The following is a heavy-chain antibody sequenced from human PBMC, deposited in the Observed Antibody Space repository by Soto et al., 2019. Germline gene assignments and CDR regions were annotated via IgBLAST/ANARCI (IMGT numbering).Heavy chain of an antibody. D-gene: IGHD6-19*01. CDR1: GYTFRSHG. CDR3: ARDLYDSSGWYVIGY. Sequence: GGSLRLSCAGSGYTFRSHGVHWVRQSPGKGLEWVALISYNGSKTYYADSVKGRFTVSRDNSKNTLYLQMNSLRAEDTAVYYCARDLYDSSGWYVIGYWGQGTLVTVSS. J-gene: IGHJ4*02. V-gene: IGHV3-30-3*01. CDR2: ISYNGSKT.